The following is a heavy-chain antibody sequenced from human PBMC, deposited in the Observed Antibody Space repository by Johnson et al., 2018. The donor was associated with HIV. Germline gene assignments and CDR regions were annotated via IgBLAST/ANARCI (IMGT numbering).Heavy chain of an antibody. J-gene: IGHJ3*02. CDR3: ARRGVGATTDAFDI. D-gene: IGHD1-26*01. CDR2: ISYDGRTT. V-gene: IGHV3-30-3*01. Sequence: QVQLVESGGGVVQPGGSLGLSCAASGFTFSRYAVHWVRQAPGKGLEWVAVISYDGRTTYYADSVKGRFTISRDNSKNTLNLQMNSLSAEDTAVYYCARRGVGATTDAFDIWGQGTMVTVSS. CDR1: GFTFSRYA.